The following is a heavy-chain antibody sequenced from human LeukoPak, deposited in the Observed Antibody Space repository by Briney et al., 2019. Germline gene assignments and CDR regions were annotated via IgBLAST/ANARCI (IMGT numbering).Heavy chain of an antibody. CDR2: INPNSGGT. D-gene: IGHD3-10*02. V-gene: IGHV1-2*02. CDR3: ARTTARVFEEYLLPETFDY. J-gene: IGHJ4*02. Sequence: GASVKVSCKASGYTFTGYYMHWVRQAPGQGLEWMGWINPNSGGTNYAQKFQGRVTMTRDTSISTAYMELSRLRSDDTAVYYCARTTARVFEEYLLPETFDYWGQGTLVTVSS. CDR1: GYTFTGYY.